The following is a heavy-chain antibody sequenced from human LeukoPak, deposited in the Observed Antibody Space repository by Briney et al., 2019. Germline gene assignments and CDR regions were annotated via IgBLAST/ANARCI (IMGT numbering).Heavy chain of an antibody. CDR1: GFSLSTSGMC. CDR2: ISWDDDK. D-gene: IGHD1-26*01. J-gene: IGHJ4*02. V-gene: IGHV2-70*01. Sequence: GSGPALVKPTQTLTLTCTFSGFSLSTSGMCVSWIRQPPGKALEWLALISWDDDKYYSTSLKTRLTISKDTSKNQVVLTMTNMDPVDTATYYCARSIVGASNFDYWGQGTLVTVSS. CDR3: ARSIVGASNFDY.